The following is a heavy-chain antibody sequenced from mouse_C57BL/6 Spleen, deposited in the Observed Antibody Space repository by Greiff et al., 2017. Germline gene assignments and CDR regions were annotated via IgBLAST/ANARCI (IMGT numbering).Heavy chain of an antibody. CDR2: IDPSDSYT. D-gene: IGHD3-2*02. Sequence: VKLQQPGAELVKPGASVKLSCKASGYTFTSYWMQWVKQRPGQGLEWIGEIDPSDSYTNYNQKFKGKATLTVDTSSSTAYMQLSSLTSEDSAVYYCARSGQLRAMDYWGQGTSVTVSS. J-gene: IGHJ4*01. V-gene: IGHV1-50*01. CDR3: ARSGQLRAMDY. CDR1: GYTFTSYW.